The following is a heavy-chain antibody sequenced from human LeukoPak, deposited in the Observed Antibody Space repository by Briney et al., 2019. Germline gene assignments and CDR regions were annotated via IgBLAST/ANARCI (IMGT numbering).Heavy chain of an antibody. D-gene: IGHD6-6*01. Sequence: ASVKVSCKASGYTFTSYDINWVRQATGQGLEWMGWISAYNGNTNYAQKLQGRVTMTTDTSTSTAYMELRSLRSDDTAVYYCARAVAARMYNWFDPWGQGTLVTVSS. CDR3: ARAVAARMYNWFDP. J-gene: IGHJ5*02. CDR1: GYTFTSYD. V-gene: IGHV1-18*01. CDR2: ISAYNGNT.